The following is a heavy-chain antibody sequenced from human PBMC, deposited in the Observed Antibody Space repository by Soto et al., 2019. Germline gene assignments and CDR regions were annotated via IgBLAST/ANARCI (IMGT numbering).Heavy chain of an antibody. CDR3: VRAQFTNSRFNFDF. J-gene: IGHJ4*02. CDR2: SRNKDNSHTT. V-gene: IGHV3-72*01. D-gene: IGHD2-2*01. CDR1: GFTFSDHH. Sequence: EMQLVESGGGLVQPGGSLRLSCAVSGFTFSDHHIDWVRQTPGKGLEWVGRSRNKDNSHTTEYAASVKGRFTISRDESKNSLFLQMNSLQTADTAVYFCVRAQFTNSRFNFDFWGQGTLVTVSS.